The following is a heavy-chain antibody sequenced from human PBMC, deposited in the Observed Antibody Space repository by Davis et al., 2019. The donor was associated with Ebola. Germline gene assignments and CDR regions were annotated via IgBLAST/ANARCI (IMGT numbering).Heavy chain of an antibody. D-gene: IGHD3-10*01. J-gene: IGHJ5*02. CDR1: GGSISSSSYY. CDR2: IYYSGST. Sequence: SETLSLTCTVSGGSISSSSYYWGWIRQPPGKGLEWIGSIYYSGSTYYNPSLKSRVTISVDTSKNQFSLKLSSVTAADTAVYYCAGHEYYYGSGSYYNWFDPWGQGTLVTVSS. CDR3: AGHEYYYGSGSYYNWFDP. V-gene: IGHV4-39*01.